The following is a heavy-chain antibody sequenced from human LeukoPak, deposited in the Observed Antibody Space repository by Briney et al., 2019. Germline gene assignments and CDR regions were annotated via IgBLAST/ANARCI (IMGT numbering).Heavy chain of an antibody. Sequence: PGGSLRLSCTVSGFTFSSFAMSWVRQAPGKGLEWVSTITGGSGAKYYADSVKGRFTISRDNAKNSLYLQMNSLRAEDTAVYYCAREGVFEYYDSSGLVFYYYYMDVWGKGTTVTVSS. CDR2: ITGGSGAK. CDR1: GFTFSSFA. D-gene: IGHD3-22*01. J-gene: IGHJ6*03. CDR3: AREGVFEYYDSSGLVFYYYYMDV. V-gene: IGHV3-23*01.